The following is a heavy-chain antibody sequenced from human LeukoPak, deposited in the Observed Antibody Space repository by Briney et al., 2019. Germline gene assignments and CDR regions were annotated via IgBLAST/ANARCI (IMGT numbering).Heavy chain of an antibody. D-gene: IGHD5-18*01. CDR3: ARGPIQLLAH. CDR2: IYYSGST. J-gene: IGHJ4*02. V-gene: IGHV4-39*07. CDR1: GGSISSSSYY. Sequence: PSETLSLACTVSGGSISSSSYYWGWIRQPPGKGLEWIGSIYYSGSTYYNPSLKSRVTISVDTSKNQFSLKLSSVTAADTAVYYCARGPIQLLAHWGQGTLVTVSS.